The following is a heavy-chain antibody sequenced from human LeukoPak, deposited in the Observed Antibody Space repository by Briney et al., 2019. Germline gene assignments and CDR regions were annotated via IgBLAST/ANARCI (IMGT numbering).Heavy chain of an antibody. Sequence: GASVKVSCKASGGTFSSYAISWVRQAPGQGLEWMGGIIPIFGTANYAQKFQGRVTITADESTSTAYMELSSLRSEDTAVYYCARAVLGQQLDYYCYYGMDVWGQGTTVTVSS. D-gene: IGHD6-13*01. V-gene: IGHV1-69*13. J-gene: IGHJ6*02. CDR1: GGTFSSYA. CDR2: IIPIFGTA. CDR3: ARAVLGQQLDYYCYYGMDV.